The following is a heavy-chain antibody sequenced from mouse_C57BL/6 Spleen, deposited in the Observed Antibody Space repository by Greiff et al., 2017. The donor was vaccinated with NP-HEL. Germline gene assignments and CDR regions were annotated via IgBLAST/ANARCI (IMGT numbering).Heavy chain of an antibody. D-gene: IGHD4-1*01. CDR1: GFTFSDYY. J-gene: IGHJ1*03. CDR3: ARLAGTGYWYFDV. CDR2: INYDGSST. Sequence: EVKLVESEGGLVQPGSSMKLSCTASGFTFSDYYMAWVRQVPEKGLEWVANINYDGSSTYYLDSLKSRFIISRDNAKNILYLQMSSLKSEDTATYYCARLAGTGYWYFDVWGTGTTVTVSS. V-gene: IGHV5-16*01.